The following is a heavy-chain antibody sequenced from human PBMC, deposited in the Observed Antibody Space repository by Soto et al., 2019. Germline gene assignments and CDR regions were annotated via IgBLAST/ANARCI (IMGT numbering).Heavy chain of an antibody. CDR3: AKNDRWFGAGGDY. J-gene: IGHJ4*02. CDR1: GFTFSSYA. V-gene: IGHV3-23*01. CDR2: ISGSGGST. D-gene: IGHD3-10*01. Sequence: EVQLLESGGGLVQPGGSLRLSCAASGFTFSSYAMSWVRQAPGKGLEWVSTISGSGGSTYYADSVKGRFTISRDNSKNTLFLQMNSLRAEDTAVYYCAKNDRWFGAGGDYWGQGTLVTVSS.